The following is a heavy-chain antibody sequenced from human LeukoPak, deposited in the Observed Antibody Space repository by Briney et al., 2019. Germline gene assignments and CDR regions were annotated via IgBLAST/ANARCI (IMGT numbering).Heavy chain of an antibody. J-gene: IGHJ4*02. Sequence: SETLSLTCTVPGYSISSGYYWGWIRQPPGKGLEWIGSIYHSGSTYYNPSLKSRVTISVDTSKNQFSLKLSSVTAADTAVYYCARARMTYYYDSSGYYYALWGQGTLVTVSS. CDR1: GYSISSGYY. V-gene: IGHV4-38-2*02. CDR3: ARARMTYYYDSSGYYYAL. CDR2: IYHSGST. D-gene: IGHD3-22*01.